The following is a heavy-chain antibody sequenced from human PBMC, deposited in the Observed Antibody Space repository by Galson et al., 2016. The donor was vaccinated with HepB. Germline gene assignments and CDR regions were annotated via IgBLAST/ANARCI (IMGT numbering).Heavy chain of an antibody. V-gene: IGHV3-49*03. Sequence: SLRLSCAASGFTFDDYTVSWFRQAPGKGLQWVGIIRSKAYGGTAEYAASVKGRFTIPRDDSKSIAYLQMNSLKIEDTAVYFCTREVPPTRGAYSGGWPHFDYWGQGTLVTVSS. D-gene: IGHD6-19*01. CDR1: GFTFDDYT. CDR2: IRSKAYGGTA. J-gene: IGHJ4*02. CDR3: TREVPPTRGAYSGGWPHFDY.